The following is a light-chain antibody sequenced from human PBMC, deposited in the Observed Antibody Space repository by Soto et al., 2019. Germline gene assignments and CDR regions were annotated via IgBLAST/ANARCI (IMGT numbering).Light chain of an antibody. CDR2: GAS. CDR1: QSVSNNY. J-gene: IGKJ4*01. CDR3: QQYGSSHLT. V-gene: IGKV3-20*01. Sequence: EIVLTQSPGTLSLSPGEGDTLSCRASQSVSNNYLAWYQQKPGQAPRLLIYGASSRATGIPDRFTGSGSGTDFTLTINRLEPEDFAVYFCQQYGSSHLTFGGGTKVEIK.